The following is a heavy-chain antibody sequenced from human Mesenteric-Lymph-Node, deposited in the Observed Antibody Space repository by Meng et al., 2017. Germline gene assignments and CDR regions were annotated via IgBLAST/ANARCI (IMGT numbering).Heavy chain of an antibody. D-gene: IGHD3-16*02. Sequence: SVKVSCKASGGTFSSYAISWVRQAPGQGLEWMGGIIPIFGTANYAQKFQGRVTITADESTSTAYMELSSLRSEDTAVYYCAKAALALMITFGGVIVIKLLVGPYYYYYGMDVWGQGTTVTVSS. CDR2: IIPIFGTA. CDR1: GGTFSSYA. J-gene: IGHJ6*02. CDR3: AKAALALMITFGGVIVIKLLVGPYYYYYGMDV. V-gene: IGHV1-69*13.